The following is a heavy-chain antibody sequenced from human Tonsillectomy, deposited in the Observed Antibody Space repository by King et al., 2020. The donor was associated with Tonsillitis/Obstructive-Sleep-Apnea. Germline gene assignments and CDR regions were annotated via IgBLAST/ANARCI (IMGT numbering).Heavy chain of an antibody. CDR1: GGSISSYY. V-gene: IGHV4-59*01. CDR2: IYYSGST. J-gene: IGHJ4*02. CDR3: ARAGYNYRRDLDY. D-gene: IGHD1-20*01. Sequence: VQLQESGPGLVKPSETLSLTCTVSGGSISSYYWSWIRQPPGKGLEWIGSIYYSGSTSYNPSLKSRVTISVDTSKNQFSLKLSSVTAADTAVYYCARAGYNYRRDLDYWGQGTLVTVSS.